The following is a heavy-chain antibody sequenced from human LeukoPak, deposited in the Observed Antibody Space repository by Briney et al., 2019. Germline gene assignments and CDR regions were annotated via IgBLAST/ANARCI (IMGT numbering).Heavy chain of an antibody. CDR1: GYTFTSFD. CDR3: AKGSTISRPYYFDY. J-gene: IGHJ4*02. V-gene: IGHV1-8*01. CDR2: MNPNSGNT. Sequence: ASVKVSCTASGYTFTSFDINWVRQATGQGLEWMGWMNPNSGNTGYAQKFQGRVTMTRNTSISTAYMELSSLRSEDTAVYYCAKGSTISRPYYFDYWGQGTLVTVSS. D-gene: IGHD2/OR15-2a*01.